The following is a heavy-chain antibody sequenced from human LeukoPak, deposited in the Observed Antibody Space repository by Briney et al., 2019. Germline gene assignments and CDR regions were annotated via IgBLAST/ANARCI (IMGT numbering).Heavy chain of an antibody. J-gene: IGHJ4*02. V-gene: IGHV4-39*01. CDR1: GGSINGSHYY. Sequence: SETLSLTCIVSGGSINGSHYYWGWIRQPPGEGLDWIGSIYSTGTTYYNPSLKPRLTISVDTPKNQFSLRLTSVTAADTAMYYCANLQRGHHSGQDYWGQGTLVTVSS. CDR2: IYSTGTT. CDR3: ANLQRGHHSGQDY. D-gene: IGHD3-10*01.